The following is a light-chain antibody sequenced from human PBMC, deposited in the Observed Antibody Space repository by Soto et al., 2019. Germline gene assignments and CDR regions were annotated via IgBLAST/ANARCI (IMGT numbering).Light chain of an antibody. CDR1: QTISSW. Sequence: DIQMTQSPSTLSGSVGDRVTITCRASQTISSWLAWYQQKPGKAPKLLIYKASTLKSGVPSRFSGSGSGTEFTLTISSLQPDDFATYYCQQCYWHWTFGQGTKVDI. CDR2: KAS. CDR3: QQCYWHWT. J-gene: IGKJ1*01. V-gene: IGKV1-5*03.